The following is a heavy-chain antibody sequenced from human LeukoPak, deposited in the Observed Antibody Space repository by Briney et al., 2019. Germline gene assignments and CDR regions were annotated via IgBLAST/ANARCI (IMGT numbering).Heavy chain of an antibody. J-gene: IGHJ4*02. CDR3: ARARGTSGSYFREDFDY. CDR1: GYTFTGYY. Sequence: ASVKVSCKASGYTFTGYYMHWVRQAPGPGLEWMGRINPNSGGTNYAQKFQGRVTMTRDTSISTACMELSRLRSDDTAVYYCARARGTSGSYFREDFDYWGQGTLVTVSS. V-gene: IGHV1-2*06. CDR2: INPNSGGT. D-gene: IGHD3-10*01.